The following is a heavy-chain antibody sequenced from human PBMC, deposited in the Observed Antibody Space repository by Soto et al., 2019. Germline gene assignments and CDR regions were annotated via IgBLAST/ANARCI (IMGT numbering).Heavy chain of an antibody. CDR2: ISYDGSNK. CDR3: AKAGRSSSWSFGDYYYGMDV. J-gene: IGHJ6*02. Sequence: PGGSLRLSCAASGFTFSSYGMHWVRQAPGKGLEWVAVISYDGSNKYYADSVKGRFTISRDNSKNTLYLQMNSLRAEDTAVYYCAKAGRSSSWSFGDYYYGMDVWGQGTTVTVSS. CDR1: GFTFSSYG. V-gene: IGHV3-30*18. D-gene: IGHD6-13*01.